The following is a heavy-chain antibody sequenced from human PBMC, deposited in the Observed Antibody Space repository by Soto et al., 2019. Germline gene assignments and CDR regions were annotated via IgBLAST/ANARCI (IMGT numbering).Heavy chain of an antibody. J-gene: IGHJ4*02. D-gene: IGHD3-16*01. CDR2: IKADGSET. CDR3: AKGGHIDF. Sequence: PGGSLTLSRAASGFRFSTYWMSWVRQVPGTGREWVANIKADGSETYYVDSVRGRFTISRDNAKTSLYLQMNSMRAEDMAVYYCAKGGHIDFCGQGTLVTVYS. CDR1: GFRFSTYW. V-gene: IGHV3-7*03.